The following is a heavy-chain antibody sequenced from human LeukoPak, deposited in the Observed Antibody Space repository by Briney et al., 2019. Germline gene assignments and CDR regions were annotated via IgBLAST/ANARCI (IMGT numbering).Heavy chain of an antibody. J-gene: IGHJ3*02. CDR3: ASGVTIWLGNAFDM. V-gene: IGHV3-74*01. CDR1: GFTFSSYW. D-gene: IGHD3-3*01. Sequence: GGSLRLSCAASGFTFSSYWMHWARQDAGKGLVWVARISSDGTNTIYADSVKGRFTISRDNAKNTLYLQMNSLRAEDAAVYYCASGVTIWLGNAFDMWGQGTMVTVS. CDR2: ISSDGTNT.